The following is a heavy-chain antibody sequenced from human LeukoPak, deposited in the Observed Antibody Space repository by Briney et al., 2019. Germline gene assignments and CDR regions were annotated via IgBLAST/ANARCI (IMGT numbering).Heavy chain of an antibody. CDR1: GFTFDDYA. D-gene: IGHD4-17*01. CDR2: ISWNSGTI. J-gene: IGHJ4*02. CDR3: ARDGGDPDYGDSYFDH. Sequence: GGSLRLSCAASGFTFDDYAMHWVRQAPGKGLEWVSGISWNSGTIGYADSVKGRFTISRDNAKNSLYLQMNSLRVEDTAVYYCARDGGDPDYGDSYFDHWGQGTLVTVSS. V-gene: IGHV3-9*01.